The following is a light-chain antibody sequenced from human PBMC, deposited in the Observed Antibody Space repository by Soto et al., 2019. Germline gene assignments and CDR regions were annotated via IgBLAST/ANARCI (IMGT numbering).Light chain of an antibody. J-gene: IGKJ2*01. Sequence: EIVLTQSPGTLSFSPGERATLSCRASQSVSSSYLAWYQQKPGQAPRLLIYGASTRATGIPDRFSGGGSGTDFTLTIGRLEPEDFAVYYCQQYGSSPPKYTFGQGTKLEIK. CDR1: QSVSSSY. V-gene: IGKV3-20*01. CDR2: GAS. CDR3: QQYGSSPPKYT.